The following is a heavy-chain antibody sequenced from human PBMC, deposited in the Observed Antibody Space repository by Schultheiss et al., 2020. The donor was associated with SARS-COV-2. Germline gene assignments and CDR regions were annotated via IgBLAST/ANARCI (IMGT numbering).Heavy chain of an antibody. CDR3: AREWEPRETNYGMDV. CDR2: IIPIFGTA. D-gene: IGHD1-26*01. V-gene: IGHV1-69*13. Sequence: SVKVSCKASGYAFTSYGVSWVRQAPGQGLEWMGGIIPIFGTANYAQKFQGRVTITADESTSTAYMELSSLRSEDTAVYYCAREWEPRETNYGMDVWGQGTTVTVSS. CDR1: GYAFTSYG. J-gene: IGHJ6*02.